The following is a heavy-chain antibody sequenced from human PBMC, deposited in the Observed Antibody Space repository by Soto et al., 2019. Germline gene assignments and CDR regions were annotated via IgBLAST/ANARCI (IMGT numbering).Heavy chain of an antibody. J-gene: IGHJ4*02. CDR3: ASQSSSTFWLWGY. V-gene: IGHV1-69*12. D-gene: IGHD6-6*01. CDR2: IIPIFGTA. CDR1: GGTFSSYA. Sequence: QVQLVQSGAEVKKPGSSVKVSCKASGGTFSSYAISWVRQAPGQGLEWMGGIIPIFGTANYAQKFQGRVTITADEPPSTAYMELGSLRSEDTAGYYCASQSSSTFWLWGYWGQGTLVTVSS.